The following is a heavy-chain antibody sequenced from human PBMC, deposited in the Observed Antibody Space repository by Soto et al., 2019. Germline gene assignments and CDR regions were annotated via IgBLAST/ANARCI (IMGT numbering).Heavy chain of an antibody. D-gene: IGHD3-10*01. J-gene: IGHJ6*02. CDR3: ARVFRGYYGSGSYSGYYYGMDV. Sequence: QVQLVQSGAEVKKPGASVKVSCKASGYTFTGYYMHWVRQAPGQGLEWMGWINPNSGGTNYAQKFQGWVTMTRDTSISTAYMELSRLRSDDTAVYYCARVFRGYYGSGSYSGYYYGMDVWGQGTTVTVSS. CDR1: GYTFTGYY. V-gene: IGHV1-2*04. CDR2: INPNSGGT.